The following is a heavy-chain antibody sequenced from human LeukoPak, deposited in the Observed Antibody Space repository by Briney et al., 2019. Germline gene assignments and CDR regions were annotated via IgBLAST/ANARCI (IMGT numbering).Heavy chain of an antibody. CDR2: IYYSGST. D-gene: IGHD2-15*01. J-gene: IGHJ4*02. CDR1: GGSISSSSYY. Sequence: SETLSLTCTVSGGSISSSSYYWGWIRQPPGKGLEWIGSIYYSGSTYYNPSLKSRVTISVDTSKNQFSLKLSSVTAADTAVYYCARLRYCSGGSRYSDYWGQGTLVTVSS. CDR3: ARLRYCSGGSRYSDY. V-gene: IGHV4-39*01.